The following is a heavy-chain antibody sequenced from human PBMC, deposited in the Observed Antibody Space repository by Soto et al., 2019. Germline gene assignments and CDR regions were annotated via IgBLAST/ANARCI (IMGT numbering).Heavy chain of an antibody. D-gene: IGHD4-17*01. J-gene: IGHJ4*02. CDR3: ARGGYGDYSDY. CDR1: GFTFSSYA. Sequence: PGGSLRLSCAASGFTFSSYAMHWVRQAPGKGLEYVSAISSNGGSTYYANSVKGRFTISRDNSKNTLYLQMGSLRAEDMAVYYCARGGYGDYSDYWGQGTLVTVSS. V-gene: IGHV3-64*01. CDR2: ISSNGGST.